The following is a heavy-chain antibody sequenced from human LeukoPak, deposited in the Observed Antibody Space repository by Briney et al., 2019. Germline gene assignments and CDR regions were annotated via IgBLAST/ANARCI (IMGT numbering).Heavy chain of an antibody. J-gene: IGHJ4*02. CDR3: ARDVSPVTSSGAGTFDY. D-gene: IGHD6-19*01. CDR1: GFTFSSYS. V-gene: IGHV3-21*01. CDR2: ICRSSSYI. Sequence: GGALRLSCATSGFTFSSYSKNWVRQAPGKGLEWVSCICRSSSYIYYADSVKGRFTISRDNAKNSLYLQMNSLRAEDTAVYYCARDVSPVTSSGAGTFDYWGQGTLVTVSS.